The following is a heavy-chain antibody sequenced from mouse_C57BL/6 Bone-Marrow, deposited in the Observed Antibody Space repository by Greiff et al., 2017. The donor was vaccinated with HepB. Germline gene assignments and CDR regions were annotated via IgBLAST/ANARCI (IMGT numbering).Heavy chain of an antibody. J-gene: IGHJ1*03. Sequence: VQRVESGAELARPGASVKLSCKASGYTFTSYGISWVKQRTGQGLEWIGEIYPRSGNTYYNEKFKGKATLTADKSSSTAYMELRSLTSEDSAVYFCARAETTGYFDVWGTGTTVTVSS. V-gene: IGHV1-81*01. D-gene: IGHD1-1*01. CDR1: GYTFTSYG. CDR2: IYPRSGNT. CDR3: ARAETTGYFDV.